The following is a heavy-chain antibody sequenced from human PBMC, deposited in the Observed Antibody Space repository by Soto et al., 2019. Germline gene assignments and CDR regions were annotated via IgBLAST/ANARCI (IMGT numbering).Heavy chain of an antibody. Sequence: GGSLRLSCETSGFTFSSCIMTWVRQAPGKGLEWVAVITKSGDTDYADSVKGRFTISRDNSKNTVYLQMNSLRAEDTAVYYCAKGLLNGRWYAADWGQGALVTVSS. CDR1: GFTFSSCI. V-gene: IGHV3-23*01. CDR3: AKGLLNGRWYAAD. D-gene: IGHD6-13*01. J-gene: IGHJ4*02. CDR2: ITKSGDT.